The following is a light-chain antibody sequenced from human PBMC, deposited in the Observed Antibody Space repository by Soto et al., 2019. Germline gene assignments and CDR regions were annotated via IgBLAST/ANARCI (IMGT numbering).Light chain of an antibody. CDR3: SSYTGSDVVV. V-gene: IGLV2-14*01. CDR2: DVS. CDR1: SNDIGGYIY. Sequence: QSALTQPASVSGSPGQSITISCTGTSNDIGGYIYVSWYQQSPGKAPKLMIYDVSNRPSGVSNRFSGSKSGNTASLTISGLQAEDEADYYCSSYTGSDVVVFGGGTKPTVL. J-gene: IGLJ2*01.